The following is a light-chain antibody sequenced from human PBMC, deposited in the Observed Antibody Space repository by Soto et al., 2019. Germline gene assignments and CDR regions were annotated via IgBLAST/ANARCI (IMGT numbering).Light chain of an antibody. V-gene: IGLV2-14*01. Sequence: QSALTQPASVSGSPGQSITISCTGTSSDVGGYSCVSWYQQHPGKAPKLMIYEVSNRPSGVSNRFSGSKSGYTASLTIFGLQAEDEADYYCSSYTRGGAVVFGGGTKLTVL. CDR3: SSYTRGGAVV. CDR1: SSDVGGYSC. CDR2: EVS. J-gene: IGLJ2*01.